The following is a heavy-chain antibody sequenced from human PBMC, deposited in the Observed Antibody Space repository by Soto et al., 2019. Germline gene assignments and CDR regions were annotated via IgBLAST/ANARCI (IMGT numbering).Heavy chain of an antibody. J-gene: IGHJ6*02. CDR1: GFTFSSYS. Sequence: GGSLRLSCAASGFTFSSYSMNWVRQAPGKGLEWVAVIWYDGSNKYYADSVKGRFTISRDNSKNTLYLQMNSLRAEDTAVYYCARDLEVRGVYYYYGMDVWGQGTTVTVS. V-gene: IGHV3-33*08. D-gene: IGHD3-10*01. CDR2: IWYDGSNK. CDR3: ARDLEVRGVYYYYGMDV.